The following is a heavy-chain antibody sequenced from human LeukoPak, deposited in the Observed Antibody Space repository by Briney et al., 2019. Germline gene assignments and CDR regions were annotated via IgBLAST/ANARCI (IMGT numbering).Heavy chain of an antibody. V-gene: IGHV3-23*01. CDR1: GFTFSSYA. J-gene: IGHJ4*02. CDR3: AKVLQVGYGGPKNAFSFDY. Sequence: PGGSLRLSCAASGFTFSSYAMSWVRQAPGKGLEWVSAISGSGGSTYYADSVKGRFTISRDNSKNTLYLQMNSLRAEDTAVYYCAKVLQVGYGGPKNAFSFDYWGQGTLVTVSS. D-gene: IGHD4-23*01. CDR2: ISGSGGST.